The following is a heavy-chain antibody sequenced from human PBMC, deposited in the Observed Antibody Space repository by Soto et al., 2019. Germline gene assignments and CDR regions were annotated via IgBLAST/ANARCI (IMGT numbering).Heavy chain of an antibody. V-gene: IGHV3-53*01. CDR1: GLSVSTNY. CDR3: ARERIAAGGTHDAIDI. Sequence: LRLSCAASGLSVSTNYMTWVRQAPGKGLEWVSLIFAGGRTYYADSVKGRLTISRDNSKNTLYLQMNSLSAEDTGVYYCARERIAAGGTHDAIDIWGQGTMVTVSS. D-gene: IGHD6-13*01. CDR2: IFAGGRT. J-gene: IGHJ3*02.